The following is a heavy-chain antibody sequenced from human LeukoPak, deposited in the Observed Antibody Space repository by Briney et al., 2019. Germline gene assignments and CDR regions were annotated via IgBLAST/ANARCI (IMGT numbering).Heavy chain of an antibody. D-gene: IGHD6-6*01. CDR1: GGSFSGYY. V-gene: IGHV4-34*01. Sequence: PSETLSLTCAVYGGSFSGYYWSWIRQPPGKGLEWIGEINHSGSTNYNPSLKSRVTISADTSKNQFSLKLSSVTAADTAVYYCAIFQAARRLCYFDYWGQGTLVTVSS. CDR3: AIFQAARRLCYFDY. CDR2: INHSGST. J-gene: IGHJ4*02.